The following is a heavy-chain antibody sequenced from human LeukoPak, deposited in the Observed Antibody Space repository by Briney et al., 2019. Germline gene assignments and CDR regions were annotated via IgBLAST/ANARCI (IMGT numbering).Heavy chain of an antibody. Sequence: GGSLRLSCAASGFTFSSYAMSWVRQAPGKGLEWVSGISGSGDNTYYADSVKGRFTISRDNSKNTLYVQVNSLGTEDTAAYYCATTLHSGYYDLYWGQGTLVTVSS. J-gene: IGHJ4*02. CDR1: GFTFSSYA. V-gene: IGHV3-23*01. D-gene: IGHD3-22*01. CDR2: ISGSGDNT. CDR3: ATTLHSGYYDLY.